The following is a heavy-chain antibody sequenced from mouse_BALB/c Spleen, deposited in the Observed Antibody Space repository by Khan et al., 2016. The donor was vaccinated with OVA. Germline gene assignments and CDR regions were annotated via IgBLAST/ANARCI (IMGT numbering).Heavy chain of an antibody. V-gene: IGHV9-3-1*01. CDR2: IHTYTGEP. Sequence: QIQLVQSGPELKKPGETVKISCKASGYTFTNYGMNWVKQSPGKGLKWMGWIHTYTGEPTYADDFKGRFAFSLETSATTAYLQINNLRNEDTATYFCARMKPYWYVDVWGAGTTVTVSS. CDR1: GYTFTNYG. CDR3: ARMKPYWYVDV. J-gene: IGHJ1*01.